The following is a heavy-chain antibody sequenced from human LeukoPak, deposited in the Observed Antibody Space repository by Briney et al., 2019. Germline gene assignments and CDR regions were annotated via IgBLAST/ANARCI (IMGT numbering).Heavy chain of an antibody. V-gene: IGHV4-38-2*02. CDR3: ARATYYDFWSGYFGPYYFDY. CDR2: IYHSGST. D-gene: IGHD3-3*01. CDR1: GYSISSGYY. J-gene: IGHJ4*02. Sequence: SETLSLTCTVSGYSISSGYYWGWIRQPPGKGLEWIGSIYHSGSTYYNPSLKSRVTISVDTSKNQFSLKLSSVTAADTAVYYCARATYYDFWSGYFGPYYFDYWGQGTLVTVSS.